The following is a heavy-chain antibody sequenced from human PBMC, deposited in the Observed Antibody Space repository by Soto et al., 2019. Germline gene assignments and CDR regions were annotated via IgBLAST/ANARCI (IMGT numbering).Heavy chain of an antibody. Sequence: PGGSMRLSCAASGFTFTSSTMKWVRQAPGKGLEWVSSISSGSSDKYYADSVRGRFTISRDDAKNSVYLQMKGLRAEDSAVYYCVRLDCSGTSCYFYGLDVWGQGTTVTV. CDR1: GFTFTSST. CDR3: VRLDCSGTSCYFYGLDV. J-gene: IGHJ6*02. D-gene: IGHD2-2*01. V-gene: IGHV3-21*06. CDR2: ISSGSSDK.